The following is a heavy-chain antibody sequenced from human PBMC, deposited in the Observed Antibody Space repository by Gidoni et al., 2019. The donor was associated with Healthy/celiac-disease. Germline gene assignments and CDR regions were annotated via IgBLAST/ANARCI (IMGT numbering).Heavy chain of an antibody. J-gene: IGHJ4*02. CDR2: ISSCSSYT. CDR3: ARERGYDSSGFDY. CDR1: GYTFIDYY. D-gene: IGHD3-22*01. V-gene: IGHV3-11*05. Sequence: QVQLVESGGGLVKTGGDLRLPCAAWGYTFIDYYVSWIRQAPGNGLEWVSDISSCSSYTNYSDSVKGRFTISRDNANTSLYLQMNSLRAEDTSVYYCARERGYDSSGFDYWGQGTLVTVSS.